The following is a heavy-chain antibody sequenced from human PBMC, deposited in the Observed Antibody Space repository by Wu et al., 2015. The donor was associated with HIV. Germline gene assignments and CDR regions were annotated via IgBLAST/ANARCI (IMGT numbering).Heavy chain of an antibody. CDR1: GYTFTDYY. D-gene: IGHD2-2*03. V-gene: IGHV1-2*02. Sequence: QVQLVQPGAEVKKPGASLKVSCKASGYTFTDYYIHWVRQAPGQGLEWMGWINPNSGDTNYAQKFQGRVTMTRDRSTTTVYMQLSSLRSEDTALYYCAVGYCSGSSCQYHYXMDVVGPRDRGLRLL. CDR3: AVGYCSGSSCQYHYXMDV. J-gene: IGHJ6*02. CDR2: INPNSGDT.